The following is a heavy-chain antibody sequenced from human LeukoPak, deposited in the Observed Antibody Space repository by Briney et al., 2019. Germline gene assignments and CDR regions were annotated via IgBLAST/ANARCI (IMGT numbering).Heavy chain of an antibody. J-gene: IGHJ4*02. Sequence: GGSLRLSCAASGFTFSSYEMNWVRQAPGKGLEWVSYISSSGSTIYYADSVKGRFTISRDNSKNTLFLQMNSLRAEDTAVYFCARDKAGDHDYWGQGTLVTVSS. CDR1: GFTFSSYE. D-gene: IGHD7-27*01. CDR2: ISSSGSTI. V-gene: IGHV3-48*03. CDR3: ARDKAGDHDY.